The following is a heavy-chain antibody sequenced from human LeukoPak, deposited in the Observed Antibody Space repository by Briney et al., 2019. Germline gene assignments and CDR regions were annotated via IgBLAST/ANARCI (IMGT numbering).Heavy chain of an antibody. Sequence: GGSLRLSCAASGFTFSSYGMHWVRQAPGKGLEWVAVISYDGSNKYYADSVKGRFTISRDNSKNTLYLQMNSLRAEDTAVNYCAKDQSSGYLDYWGQGTLDTVSS. D-gene: IGHD6-19*01. V-gene: IGHV3-30*18. CDR2: ISYDGSNK. J-gene: IGHJ4*02. CDR3: AKDQSSGYLDY. CDR1: GFTFSSYG.